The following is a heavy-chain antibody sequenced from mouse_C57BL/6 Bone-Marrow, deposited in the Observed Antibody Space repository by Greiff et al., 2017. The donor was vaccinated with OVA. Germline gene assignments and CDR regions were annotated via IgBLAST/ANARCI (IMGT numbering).Heavy chain of an antibody. J-gene: IGHJ1*03. CDR2: IYPGNSDT. V-gene: IGHV1-5*01. CDR1: GYTFTSYW. Sequence: EVQLQQSGTVLARPGASVNMSCKTSGYTFTSYWMHWVKPRPGQGLEWIGAIYPGNSDTSYNQKFKGKAKLTAVTSASTAYMELSSLTNEDSAVYYCTRDYYGSSYWYFDVWGTGTTVTVSS. D-gene: IGHD1-1*01. CDR3: TRDYYGSSYWYFDV.